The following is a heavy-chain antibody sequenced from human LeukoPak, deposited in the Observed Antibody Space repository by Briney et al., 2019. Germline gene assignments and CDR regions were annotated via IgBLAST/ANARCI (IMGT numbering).Heavy chain of an antibody. CDR2: IRYDGSNK. V-gene: IGHV3-30*02. CDR3: AKSGGLTWGYEYYMDV. Sequence: GGSLRLSCAASGFTFSSYGMHWVRQAPGKGLEWVAFIRYDGSNKYYADSVKGRFTISRDNSKNTLYLQMNSLRAGDTAVYYCAKSGGLTWGYEYYMDVWGKGTTVTVSS. D-gene: IGHD2-2*01. J-gene: IGHJ6*03. CDR1: GFTFSSYG.